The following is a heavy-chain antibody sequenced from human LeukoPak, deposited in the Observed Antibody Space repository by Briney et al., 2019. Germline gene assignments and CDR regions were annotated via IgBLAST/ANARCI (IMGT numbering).Heavy chain of an antibody. Sequence: PGGPLRLSCAASGFTFSDYYMSWIRQAPGKGVEWGSYISSSGSTIYYAASVKGRFTISRDNAKNSLYLQMNTLRAEDTAVYYCARHYSSRDAFDIWGRGTMVTVSS. J-gene: IGHJ3*02. CDR1: GFTFSDYY. V-gene: IGHV3-11*04. CDR3: ARHYSSRDAFDI. D-gene: IGHD4-11*01. CDR2: ISSSGSTI.